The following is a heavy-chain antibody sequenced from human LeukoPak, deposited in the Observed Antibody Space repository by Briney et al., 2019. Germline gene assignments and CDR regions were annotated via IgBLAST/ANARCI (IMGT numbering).Heavy chain of an antibody. Sequence: GGSLRLSCAASGFTFSSYWMNWARQAPGKGLEWVASINHNGNVNYYVDSVKGRFTISRDNAKNSLYLQMSNLRAEDTAVYYCARSVYDSGGYYRVLDYWGQGTLVTVSS. CDR1: GFTFSSYW. D-gene: IGHD3-22*01. J-gene: IGHJ4*02. CDR3: ARSVYDSGGYYRVLDY. V-gene: IGHV3-7*03. CDR2: INHNGNVN.